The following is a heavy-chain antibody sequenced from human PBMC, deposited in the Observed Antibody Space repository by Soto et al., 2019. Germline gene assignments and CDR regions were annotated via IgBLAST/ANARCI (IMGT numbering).Heavy chain of an antibody. D-gene: IGHD1-1*01. J-gene: IGHJ4*02. CDR2: IYYSGST. V-gene: IGHV4-39*01. CDR3: ARHGWLQLTGYFDY. CDR1: GGSISSSSYY. Sequence: SETLSLTCTVSGGSISSSSYYWGWIRQPPGKGLEWIGSIYYSGSTYYNPSLKGRVTISVDRSNNQFSLKLSSVTAADTAVYYCARHGWLQLTGYFDYWGQGTLVTVSS.